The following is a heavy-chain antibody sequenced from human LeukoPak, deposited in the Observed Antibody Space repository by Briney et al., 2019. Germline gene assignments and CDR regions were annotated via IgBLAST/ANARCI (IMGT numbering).Heavy chain of an antibody. Sequence: SETLSLTCTVSGGSVSTSDYYWGWIRQTPGKGLEWIGDIFHNGKTNFNPSLKGRVTISIDTSNNQFSLRLPSVTAADTAVYYCARIFDSWGQGTLVTVSS. CDR1: GGSVSTSDYY. CDR2: IFHNGKT. V-gene: IGHV4-39*07. J-gene: IGHJ4*02. CDR3: ARIFDS.